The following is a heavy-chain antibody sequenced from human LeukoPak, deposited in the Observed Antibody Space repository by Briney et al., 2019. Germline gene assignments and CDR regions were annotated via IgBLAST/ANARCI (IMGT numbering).Heavy chain of an antibody. CDR1: GFTFGDYA. V-gene: IGHV3-49*03. D-gene: IGHD3-22*01. J-gene: IGHJ5*02. CDR2: IRSKAYGGTT. CDR3: ARDVTYYDSSGYYASDWFDP. Sequence: GGSLRLSCTASGFTFGDYAMSWFRQAPGKGLEWVGFIRSKAYGGTTEYAASVKGRFTISRDDSKSIAYLQMNSLRAEDTAVYYCARDVTYYDSSGYYASDWFDPWGQGTLVTVSS.